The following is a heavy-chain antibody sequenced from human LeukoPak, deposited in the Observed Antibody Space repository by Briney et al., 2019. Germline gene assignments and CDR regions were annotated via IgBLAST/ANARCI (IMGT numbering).Heavy chain of an antibody. V-gene: IGHV1-2*02. CDR2: INPNTGGT. J-gene: IGHJ4*02. CDR3: ARGPLWFGESLDPFDY. Sequence: RASVKVSCKASGYSFTGYYIHWVRQAPGQGLEWMGWINPNTGGTNYAPKFQGRVTITRDTSISTAYMELSRLRSDDTAVYYCARGPLWFGESLDPFDYWGQGTLVTVSS. D-gene: IGHD3-10*01. CDR1: GYSFTGYY.